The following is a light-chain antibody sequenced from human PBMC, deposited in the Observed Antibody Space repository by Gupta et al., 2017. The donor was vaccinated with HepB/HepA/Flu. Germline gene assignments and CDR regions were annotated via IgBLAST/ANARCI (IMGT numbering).Light chain of an antibody. CDR3: SSYTSSNTVV. J-gene: IGLJ2*01. CDR2: DVS. V-gene: IGLV2-14*03. Sequence: QSALTQPASVSGSPGQSITISCTGTSGDVGGYNYVSWYQQHPGKAPKLMIYDVSNRPSGVSIRFSGSTSGNTASLTISGLQAEDEADYYCSSYTSSNTVVFGGGTTLTVL. CDR1: SGDVGGYNY.